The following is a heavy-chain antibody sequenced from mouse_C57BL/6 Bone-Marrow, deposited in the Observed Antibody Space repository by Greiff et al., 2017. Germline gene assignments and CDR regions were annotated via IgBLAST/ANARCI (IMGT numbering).Heavy chain of an antibody. Sequence: VQLQQPGAELVKPGASVKLSCKASGYTFTSYWMHWVKQRPGQGLEWIGMIHPNSGSTNYNEKFKSKATLTVDKSSSTAYMQLSSLASEDSAVYYCARDDYNAMDYWGQGTSVTVSS. J-gene: IGHJ4*01. CDR1: GYTFTSYW. CDR3: ARDDYNAMDY. CDR2: IHPNSGST. V-gene: IGHV1-64*01.